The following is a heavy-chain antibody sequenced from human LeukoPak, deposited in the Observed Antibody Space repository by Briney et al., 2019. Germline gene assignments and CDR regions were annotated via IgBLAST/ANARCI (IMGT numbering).Heavy chain of an antibody. D-gene: IGHD5-12*01. CDR1: GFTFSSYW. CDR2: INSDGSSI. Sequence: GGSLRLSCAASGFTFSSYWMHWVRQAPGKGLVWVSRINSDGSSISYADSVKGRFTISRDNAKNTLYLQMNSLRAEDTAVYYCARDGYSGYEPLDYWGQGTLVTVSS. CDR3: ARDGYSGYEPLDY. J-gene: IGHJ4*02. V-gene: IGHV3-74*01.